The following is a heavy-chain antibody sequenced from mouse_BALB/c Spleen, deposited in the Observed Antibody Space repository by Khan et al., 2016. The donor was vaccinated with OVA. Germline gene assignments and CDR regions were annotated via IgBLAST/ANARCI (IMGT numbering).Heavy chain of an antibody. CDR3: ARKNYYGYAVDY. CDR1: GYSITTNYA. CDR2: ISSSGST. V-gene: IGHV3-2*02. D-gene: IGHD1-1*01. J-gene: IGHJ4*01. Sequence: VQLKESGPSLVKPSQSLSLTCTVTGYSITTNYAWDWIRQFPGNKLEWMGYISSSGSTSYNPSLKSRISITRDTSKNQFFLHLNSVTTEDTATYYCARKNYYGYAVDYWGQGTSVTVSS.